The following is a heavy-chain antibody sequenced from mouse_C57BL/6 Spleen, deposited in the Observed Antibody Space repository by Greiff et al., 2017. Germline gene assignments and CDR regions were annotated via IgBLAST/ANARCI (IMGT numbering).Heavy chain of an antibody. V-gene: IGHV3-6*01. D-gene: IGHD3-1*01. CDR3: ARDRENFDY. CDR1: GYSITSGYY. Sequence: EVKLVESGPGLVKPSQSLSLTCSVTGYSITSGYYWNWIRQFPGNKLEWMGYISYDGSNNYNPSLKNRISITRDTSKNQFCLKLNSVTTEDTATYYCARDRENFDYWGQGTTLTVSS. CDR2: ISYDGSN. J-gene: IGHJ2*01.